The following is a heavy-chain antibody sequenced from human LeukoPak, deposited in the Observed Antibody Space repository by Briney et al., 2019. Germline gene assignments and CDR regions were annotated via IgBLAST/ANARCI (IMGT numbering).Heavy chain of an antibody. J-gene: IGHJ6*02. CDR3: AKDMWDIVVVPAALYYYGMDV. CDR1: GFTSDDYA. CDR2: ISGDGGST. D-gene: IGHD2-2*01. Sequence: GGSLRLSCAASGFTSDDYAMHWVRQAPGKGLEWVSLISGDGGSTYYADSVKGRFTISRDNSKNSLYLQMNSLRTEDTALYYCAKDMWDIVVVPAALYYYGMDVWGQGTTVTVSS. V-gene: IGHV3-43*02.